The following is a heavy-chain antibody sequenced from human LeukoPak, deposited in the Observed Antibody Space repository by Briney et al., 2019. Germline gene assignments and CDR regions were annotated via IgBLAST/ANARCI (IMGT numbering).Heavy chain of an antibody. Sequence: GGSLRLSCAASGFTFSSYAMSWVRQAPGKGLEWVSVISAGGGDTYNADSVKGRFTISRDNSKNTLYLQMNSLRAEDTALYYCTKFRSGSYVDYFDYWGQGTLVTVSS. J-gene: IGHJ4*02. D-gene: IGHD3-10*01. CDR2: ISAGGGDT. CDR1: GFTFSSYA. CDR3: TKFRSGSYVDYFDY. V-gene: IGHV3-23*01.